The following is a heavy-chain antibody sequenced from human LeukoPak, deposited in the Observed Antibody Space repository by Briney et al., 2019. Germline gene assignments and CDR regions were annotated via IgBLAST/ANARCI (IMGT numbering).Heavy chain of an antibody. V-gene: IGHV3-21*01. CDR3: ARVGSSSSGDDY. CDR1: GFTFSSYS. Sequence: GGSLRLSCAASGFTFSSYSMNWVRQAPGKGLEWVSSISSSSSYIYYADSVKGRFTTSRDNAKNSLYLQMNSLRVEDTAVYYCARVGSSSSGDDYWGQGTLVTVSS. D-gene: IGHD6-6*01. J-gene: IGHJ4*02. CDR2: ISSSSSYI.